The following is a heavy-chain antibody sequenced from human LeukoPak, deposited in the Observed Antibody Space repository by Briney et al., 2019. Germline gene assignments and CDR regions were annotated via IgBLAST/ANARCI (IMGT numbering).Heavy chain of an antibody. V-gene: IGHV3-7*01. D-gene: IGHD2-15*01. Sequence: GGSLRPSCAASGFTFSSYWMSWVRQAPGKGLEWVANIKQDGSEKYYVDSVKGRFTISRDNAKNSLYLQMNSLRAEDTAVYYCARDLVGSCLDYWGQGTLVTVSS. J-gene: IGHJ4*02. CDR3: ARDLVGSCLDY. CDR2: IKQDGSEK. CDR1: GFTFSSYW.